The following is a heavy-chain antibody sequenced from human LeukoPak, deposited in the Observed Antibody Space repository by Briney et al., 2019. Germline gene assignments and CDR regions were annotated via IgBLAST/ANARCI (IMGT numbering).Heavy chain of an antibody. CDR1: GFTFTGYA. CDR3: AKSSYYDSSGYYREYYFDY. J-gene: IGHJ4*02. D-gene: IGHD3-22*01. CDR2: ISGSGGST. V-gene: IGHV3-23*01. Sequence: GGSLRLSCAASGFTFTGYAMSWVRQAPGKGLEWVSAISGSGGSTYYADSVKGRFTISRDNSKNTLYLQVNSLRAEDTAVYYCAKSSYYDSSGYYREYYFDYWGQGTLVTVSS.